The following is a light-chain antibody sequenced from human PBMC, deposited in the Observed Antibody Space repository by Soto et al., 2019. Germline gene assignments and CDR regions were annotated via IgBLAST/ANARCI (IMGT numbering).Light chain of an antibody. CDR1: QSVSSKY. CDR3: QQYGISLFI. Sequence: EIVLTQSPGTLSLSPGERATLSCRASQSVSSKYLAWYQQKPGQAPRVLIYGTSIRASGVPERFSGGGSGTDFTRTITRLEPEDFAVYYCQQYGISLFIFGHGTKVDFK. CDR2: GTS. V-gene: IGKV3-20*01. J-gene: IGKJ1*01.